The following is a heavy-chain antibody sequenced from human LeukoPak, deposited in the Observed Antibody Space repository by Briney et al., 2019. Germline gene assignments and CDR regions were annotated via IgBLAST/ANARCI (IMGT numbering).Heavy chain of an antibody. D-gene: IGHD3-10*01. Sequence: GGSLRLSCAASGFTFSTYSMNWVRLAPGKGLEWVSSTEPGTGSIADPVQGRFTISRDNAHNSLYLQMNSLRVEDTAVYYCARDYRDAYGYRYFDLWAVAPWSLSPQ. V-gene: IGHV3-21*01. CDR2: TEPGTGS. CDR1: GFTFSTYS. J-gene: IGHJ2*01. CDR3: ARDYRDAYGYRYFDL.